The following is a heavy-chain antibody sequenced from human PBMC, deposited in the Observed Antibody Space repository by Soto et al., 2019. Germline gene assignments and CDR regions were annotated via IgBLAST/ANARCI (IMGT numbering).Heavy chain of an antibody. CDR3: VTISAAPYYYYGMDV. V-gene: IGHV4-39*01. CDR1: GGSISSSSYY. CDR2: IYYSGST. J-gene: IGHJ6*02. Sequence: SETLSLTCTVSGGSISSSSYYWGWIRQPPGKGLEWIGSIYYSGSTYYNPSLKSRVTISVATSKNQFSLKLSSVTAADTAVYYCVTISAAPYYYYGMDVWGQGTTVTVSS. D-gene: IGHD2-2*01.